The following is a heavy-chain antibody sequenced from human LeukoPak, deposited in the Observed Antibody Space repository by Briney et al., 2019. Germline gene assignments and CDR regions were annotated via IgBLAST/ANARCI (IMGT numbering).Heavy chain of an antibody. CDR2: INAGNGNT. CDR3: ARGPLLGYCSGGSCYLGY. D-gene: IGHD2-15*01. J-gene: IGHJ4*02. CDR1: GYTFTSYA. V-gene: IGHV1-3*01. Sequence: GASVKVSCKASGYTFTSYAMHWVRQAPGQRLEWMGWINAGNGNTKYSQKFQGRVTITRDTSASTAYMELSSLRSEDTAVYYCARGPLLGYCSGGSCYLGYWGQGTLVTVSS.